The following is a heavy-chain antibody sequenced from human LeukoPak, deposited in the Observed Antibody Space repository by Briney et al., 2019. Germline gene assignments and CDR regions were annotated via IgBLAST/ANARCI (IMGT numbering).Heavy chain of an antibody. J-gene: IGHJ4*02. Sequence: SETLSLTCAVYGGSFSGYYWSWIRQPPGKGLEWIGEINHSGSTNYNPSLKSRVTISVDTSKNQFSLKLSSVTAADTAVYYCARDNMVRGVTFDYWGQGTLVTVSS. CDR3: ARDNMVRGVTFDY. CDR1: GGSFSGYY. V-gene: IGHV4-34*01. D-gene: IGHD3-10*01. CDR2: INHSGST.